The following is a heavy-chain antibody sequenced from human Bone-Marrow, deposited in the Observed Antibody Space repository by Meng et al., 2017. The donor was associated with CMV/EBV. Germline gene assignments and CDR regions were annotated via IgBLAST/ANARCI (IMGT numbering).Heavy chain of an antibody. CDR1: ISSYE. V-gene: IGHV4-4*07. CDR2: IYTSRST. D-gene: IGHD2-21*02. J-gene: IGHJ4*02. CDR3: ARASDCGGDCYSLDY. Sequence: ISSYEWSRKGQPDGKGLEWRGRIYTSRSTKDYTPLKSRVTMSVDTSKNLFSLRLRYVTAADTALYYCARASDCGGDCYSLDYWGQGTLVTVSS.